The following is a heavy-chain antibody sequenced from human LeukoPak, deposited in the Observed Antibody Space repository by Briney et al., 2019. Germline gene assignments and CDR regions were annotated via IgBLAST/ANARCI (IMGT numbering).Heavy chain of an antibody. CDR1: GYSFTSYW. J-gene: IGHJ6*02. V-gene: IGHV5-51*01. CDR3: ARSVYYDSSGQNGMDV. CDR2: IYPGDSDT. D-gene: IGHD3-22*01. Sequence: PGESLQISCKGSGYSFTSYWIGWVRPLPGKGLEWMGIIYPGDSDTRYSPSFQGQVTISADKSISTAYLQWSSLKASDTAMYYCARSVYYDSSGQNGMDVWGQGTTVTVSS.